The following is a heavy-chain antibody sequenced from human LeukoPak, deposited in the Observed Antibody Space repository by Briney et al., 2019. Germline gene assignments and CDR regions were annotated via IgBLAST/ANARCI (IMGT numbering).Heavy chain of an antibody. CDR2: ISTYNGNT. V-gene: IGHV1-18*01. D-gene: IGHD3-22*01. CDR3: AREVPYDSSFYYQPFDY. J-gene: IGHJ4*02. Sequence: ASVKVSCKASGYNFILHGISWVRQAPGQGLEWMGWISTYNGNTNYAQKLQGRVTMTTDTSTSTAYMELRSLRSDDTAVYYCAREVPYDSSFYYQPFDYWGQGTLVTVSS. CDR1: GYNFILHG.